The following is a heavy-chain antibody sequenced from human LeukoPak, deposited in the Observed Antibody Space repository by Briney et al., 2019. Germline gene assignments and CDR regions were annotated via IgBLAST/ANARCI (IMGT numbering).Heavy chain of an antibody. J-gene: IGHJ5*02. CDR2: IRYDGSNK. D-gene: IGHD3-10*01. Sequence: GGSLRLSCAASGFTFSSYGMHWVRQAPGKGLKWVAFIRYDGSNKYYADSVKGRFTISRDNSKNTLYLQMNSLRAEDTAVYYCAKERITMVRGVREFDPWGQGTLVTVSS. CDR1: GFTFSSYG. CDR3: AKERITMVRGVREFDP. V-gene: IGHV3-30*02.